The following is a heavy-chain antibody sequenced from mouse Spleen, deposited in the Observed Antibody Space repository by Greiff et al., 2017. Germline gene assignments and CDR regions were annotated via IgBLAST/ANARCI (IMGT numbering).Heavy chain of an antibody. V-gene: IGHV1-15*01. CDR1: GYTFTDYE. J-gene: IGHJ3*01. CDR3: TREDYGSSYGY. D-gene: IGHD1-1*01. CDR2: IDPETGGT. Sequence: SGAELVRPGASVTLSCKASGYTFTDYEMHWVKQTPVHGLEWIGAIDPETGGTAYNQKFKGKAILTADKSSITAYMDLRSLTSEDSAVYYCTREDYGSSYGYWGQGTLVTVSA.